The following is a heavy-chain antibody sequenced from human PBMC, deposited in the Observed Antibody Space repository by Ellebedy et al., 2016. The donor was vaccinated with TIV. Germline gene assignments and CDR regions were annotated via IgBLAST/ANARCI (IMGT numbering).Heavy chain of an antibody. CDR3: ARADYYYDSSGYQPREVGAFDI. V-gene: IGHV1-18*01. J-gene: IGHJ3*02. CDR1: GYTFTSYG. D-gene: IGHD3-22*01. CDR2: ISAYNGNT. Sequence: ASVKVSCXASGYTFTSYGISWVRQAPGQGLEWMGWISAYNGNTNYAQKLQGRVTMTTDTSTSTAYMELSSLRSEDTAVYYCARADYYYDSSGYQPREVGAFDIWGQGTMVTVSS.